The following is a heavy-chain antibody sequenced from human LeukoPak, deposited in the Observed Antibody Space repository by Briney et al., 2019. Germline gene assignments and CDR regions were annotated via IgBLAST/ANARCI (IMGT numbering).Heavy chain of an antibody. CDR1: GASIRSGTYY. D-gene: IGHD2-21*01. Sequence: SETLSLTCTVSGASIRSGTYYWDWIRQPPGKGLEWIGSIYHTGTTNYNPSLMSRATVSFDTSKNQVSLELTSVTAADTAVYFCARGEPSRRCYWWYFDLWGRGTLVTVSS. CDR2: IYHTGTT. CDR3: ARGEPSRRCYWWYFDL. J-gene: IGHJ2*01. V-gene: IGHV4-39*01.